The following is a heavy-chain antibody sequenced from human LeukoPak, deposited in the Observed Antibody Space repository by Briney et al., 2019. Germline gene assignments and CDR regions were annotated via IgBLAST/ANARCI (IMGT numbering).Heavy chain of an antibody. CDR2: IYYSGST. D-gene: IGHD4-17*01. V-gene: IGHV4-31*03. J-gene: IGHJ4*02. CDR1: GGSISSGGYS. Sequence: SETLSLTCTVSGGSISSGGYSWSWIRQHPGKGLEWIGYIYYSGSTYYNPSLKSRVTISVDTSKNQFSLKLSSVTAADTAVYYCARLTTVTTPIAECYFDYWGQGTLVTVSS. CDR3: ARLTTVTTPIAECYFDY.